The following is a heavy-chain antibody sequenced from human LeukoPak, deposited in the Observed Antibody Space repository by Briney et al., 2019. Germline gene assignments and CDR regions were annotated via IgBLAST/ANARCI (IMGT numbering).Heavy chain of an antibody. V-gene: IGHV1-2*02. CDR2: INPNSGGT. CDR3: ARDRLYCSGGSCYVYYYYGMDV. Sequence: ASVKVSCKASGYTFTGYYMHWVRQAPGQGLDWMGWINPNSGGTNYAQKFQGRVTMTRDTSIRTAYMELSRLRSDDTAVYYCARDRLYCSGGSCYVYYYYGMDVWGQGTTVTVSS. CDR1: GYTFTGYY. J-gene: IGHJ6*02. D-gene: IGHD2-15*01.